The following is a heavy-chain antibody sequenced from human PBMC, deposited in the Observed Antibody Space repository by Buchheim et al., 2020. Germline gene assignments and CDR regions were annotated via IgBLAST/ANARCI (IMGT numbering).Heavy chain of an antibody. Sequence: QVQLVESGGGVVQPGRSLGLSCTASGFTLSSFAMSWVRQAPGKGLEWVALIWYDGSNKYYTESVKGRLTVSRDNSKKTLYLQMSSLRADDTAVYYCARVMDRAAYGMDVWGQGTT. CDR1: GFTLSSFA. V-gene: IGHV3-33*01. J-gene: IGHJ6*02. CDR3: ARVMDRAAYGMDV. CDR2: IWYDGSNK. D-gene: IGHD5-18*01.